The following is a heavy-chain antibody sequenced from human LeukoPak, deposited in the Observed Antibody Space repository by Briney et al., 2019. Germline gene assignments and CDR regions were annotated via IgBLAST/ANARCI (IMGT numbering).Heavy chain of an antibody. CDR2: IYYSGSP. Sequence: SETLSLTCTVSGGSISSSSYYWGWIRQPPGKGLGWIGSIYYSGSPYYNPSLKSRVTISVDTSKNQFSLKLSSVTAADTAVYYCARDSPTHWGHYDFWSGYYPWFDPWGQGTLVTVSS. V-gene: IGHV4-39*07. CDR3: ARDSPTHWGHYDFWSGYYPWFDP. CDR1: GGSISSSSYY. D-gene: IGHD3-3*01. J-gene: IGHJ5*02.